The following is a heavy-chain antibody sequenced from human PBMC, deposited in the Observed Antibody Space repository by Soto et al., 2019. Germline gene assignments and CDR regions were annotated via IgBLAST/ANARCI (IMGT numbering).Heavy chain of an antibody. J-gene: IGHJ6*02. CDR1: GFTVSSNY. CDR3: GRDQSEYGMDV. CDR2: IYSGGST. Sequence: GGSLRLSCAASGFTVSSNYMSWVRQAPGKGLEWVSVIYSGGSTYYADSVKGRFTISRDNSKNTLYLQMNSLRAEDTAVYYWGRDQSEYGMDVWGQGTTVTVSS. V-gene: IGHV3-53*01.